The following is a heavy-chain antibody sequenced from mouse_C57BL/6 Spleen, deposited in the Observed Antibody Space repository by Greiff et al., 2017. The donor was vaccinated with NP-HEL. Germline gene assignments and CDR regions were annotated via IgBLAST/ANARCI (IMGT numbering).Heavy chain of an antibody. J-gene: IGHJ2*01. Sequence: EVKVEESGGGLVQPGGSMKLSCVASGFTFSNSWMNWVRQSPEKGLEWVAQIRLKSDNYATHYAESVKGRFTISRDDSKSSVYLQMNNLRAEDTGIYYCTAWFDYWGQGTTLTVSS. CDR2: IRLKSDNYAT. CDR3: TAWFDY. CDR1: GFTFSNSW. V-gene: IGHV6-3*01.